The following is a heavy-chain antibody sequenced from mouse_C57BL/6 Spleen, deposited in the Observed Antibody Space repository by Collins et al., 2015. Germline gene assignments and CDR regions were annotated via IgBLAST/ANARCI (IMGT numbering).Heavy chain of an antibody. J-gene: IGHJ4*01. D-gene: IGHD1-1*01. V-gene: IGHV5-4*02. CDR3: ARGSSPYAMDY. CDR2: ISDGGSYT. CDR1: GFTFSDYY. Sequence: EVQLVESGGGLVKPGGSLKLSCAASGFTFSDYYMYWVRQTPEKRLEWVATISDGGSYTYYPDSVKGRFTISRDNAKNNLYLQMSSLKSEDTAMYYCARGSSPYAMDYWGQGTSVTVSS.